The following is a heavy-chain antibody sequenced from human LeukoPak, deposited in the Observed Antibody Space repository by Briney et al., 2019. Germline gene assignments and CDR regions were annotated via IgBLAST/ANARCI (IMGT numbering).Heavy chain of an antibody. CDR3: ATDFPCTSCPEIASDRGAFDI. Sequence: ASVKVSCKVSGYTLTELSMHWVRQAPGKGLEWMGGFDPEDGETIYAQEFQGRVTMTEDTSTDTAYMELSSLRSEDTAVYYCATDFPCTSCPEIASDRGAFDIWGQGTMVTVSS. CDR2: FDPEDGET. CDR1: GYTLTELS. J-gene: IGHJ3*02. D-gene: IGHD2-2*01. V-gene: IGHV1-24*01.